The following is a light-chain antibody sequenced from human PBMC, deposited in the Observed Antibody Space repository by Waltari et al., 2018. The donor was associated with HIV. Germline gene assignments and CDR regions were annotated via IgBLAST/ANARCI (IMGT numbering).Light chain of an antibody. CDR3: AAWDDSLNAV. V-gene: IGLV1-44*01. J-gene: IGLJ3*02. CDR2: SNN. Sequence: QSVLTQPPSASGTPGQRVTISCSGSSSNIGSNTVNWYQQLSGTAPKLLIYSNNTRPSGVPDRFSGSKSGTSASLAISGLQSEDEADDYCAAWDDSLNAVFGGGTKLTVL. CDR1: SSNIGSNT.